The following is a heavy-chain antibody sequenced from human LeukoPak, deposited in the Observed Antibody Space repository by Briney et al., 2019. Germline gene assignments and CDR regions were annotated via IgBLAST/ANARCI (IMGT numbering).Heavy chain of an antibody. Sequence: PGGTLRLSCAASGFTFSSYWMHWVRQAPGKGLVWVSRINSVGSSTSYADSVKGRFTISRDNAKNTLYLQMNSLRAEDTAVYYCARYDYYDSSGYKIAEYFQHWGKGTLVTVSS. CDR1: GFTFSSYW. D-gene: IGHD3-22*01. CDR3: ARYDYYDSSGYKIAEYFQH. V-gene: IGHV3-74*01. CDR2: INSVGSST. J-gene: IGHJ1*01.